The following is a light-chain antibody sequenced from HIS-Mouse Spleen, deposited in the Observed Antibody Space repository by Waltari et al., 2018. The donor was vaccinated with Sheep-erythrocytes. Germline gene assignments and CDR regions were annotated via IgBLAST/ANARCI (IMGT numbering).Light chain of an antibody. CDR1: SSDVGCYNY. Sequence: QSALTQPPSASGSPGQSVTISCTGTSSDVGCYNYVSWYQQHPGKAPKLMLYEVSKRPSGVPDRFSGSKSGNTASLTVSGLQAEDEADYYCSSYAGSNNYVFGTGTKVTVL. CDR3: SSYAGSNNYV. J-gene: IGLJ1*01. CDR2: EVS. V-gene: IGLV2-8*01.